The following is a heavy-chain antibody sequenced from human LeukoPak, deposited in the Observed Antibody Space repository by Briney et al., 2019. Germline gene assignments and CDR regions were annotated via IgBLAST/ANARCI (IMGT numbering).Heavy chain of an antibody. CDR1: GYSISSGYY. V-gene: IGHV4-38-2*02. D-gene: IGHD3-22*01. CDR2: IYHSGST. CDR3: AREDNYYDSFDY. Sequence: SETLSLTFTVSGYSISSGYYWGWIRQPPGKGLEWIGSIYHSGSTYYNPSLKSRVTISVDTSKNQFSLKLSSVTAADTAVYYCAREDNYYDSFDYWGQGTLVTVSS. J-gene: IGHJ4*02.